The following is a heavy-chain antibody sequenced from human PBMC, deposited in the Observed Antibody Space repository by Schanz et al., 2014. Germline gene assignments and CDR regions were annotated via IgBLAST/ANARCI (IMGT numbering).Heavy chain of an antibody. CDR3: ARHCGGDCYPY. Sequence: QVQLVESGGGVVQPGRSLRLSCAASGFTFSNSPLHWVRQAPGKGLDWVAVISYDGSITYYADSVKGRFTISRDNSKNTLYLQMNSLRAEDTAVYYCARHCGGDCYPYWGQGTLVTVSS. CDR1: GFTFSNSP. D-gene: IGHD2-21*01. J-gene: IGHJ4*02. CDR2: ISYDGSIT. V-gene: IGHV3-30*04.